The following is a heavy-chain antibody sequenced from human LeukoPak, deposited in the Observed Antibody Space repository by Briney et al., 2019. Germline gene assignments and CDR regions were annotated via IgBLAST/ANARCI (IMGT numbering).Heavy chain of an antibody. CDR3: ARGQGPGIAAV. CDR2: INHSGST. CDR1: GGSFSGYY. V-gene: IGHV4-34*01. Sequence: SETLSLTCAVYGGSFSGYYWSWIRQPPGKGLEWIGEINHSGSTNYNPSLKSRVTISVDTSKNQFSLKLSSVTAADTAVYYCARGQGPGIAAVWGQGTLVTVSS. J-gene: IGHJ4*02. D-gene: IGHD6-13*01.